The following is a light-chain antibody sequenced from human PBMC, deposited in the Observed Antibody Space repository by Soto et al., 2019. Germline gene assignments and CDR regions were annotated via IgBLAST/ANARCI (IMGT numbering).Light chain of an antibody. CDR3: QPDCTCLPT. J-gene: IGKJ3*01. CDR2: KAS. V-gene: IGKV1-5*03. Sequence: DIQVTQSPSTLSASVGDSVTISCRASQIISNWLAWYQQKPGKAPKLLIYKASTLGSGVPSRFSGSGSETDFPLTISSLQPDDFATYHRQPDCTCLPTFGPGTRVDIK. CDR1: QIISNW.